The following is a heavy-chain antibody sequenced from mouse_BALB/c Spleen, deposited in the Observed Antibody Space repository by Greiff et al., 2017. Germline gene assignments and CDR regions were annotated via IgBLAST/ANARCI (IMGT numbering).Heavy chain of an antibody. CDR2: IYPGSGNT. V-gene: IGHV1-77*01. J-gene: IGHJ3*01. D-gene: IGHD1-1*01. CDR1: GYTFTDYY. Sequence: VHLVESGAELARPGASVKLSCKASGYTFTDYYINWVKQRTGQGLEWIGEIYPGSGNTYYNEKFKGKATLTADKSSSTAYMQLSSLTSEDSAVYFCARGGYYGSRAWFAYWGQGTLVTVSA. CDR3: ARGGYYGSRAWFAY.